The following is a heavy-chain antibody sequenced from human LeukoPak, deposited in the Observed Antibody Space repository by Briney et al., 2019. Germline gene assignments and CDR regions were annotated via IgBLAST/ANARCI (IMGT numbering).Heavy chain of an antibody. CDR1: GVSVSSGSYY. D-gene: IGHD3-10*01. Sequence: PSETLSLTCTVSGVSVSSGSYYWTWIRQPPGKGLEWIGYSYHSGSTMYNPSLKRRVTMSVDKSKNQFSLKLTSVTAADTAVYYCARDMYGSGSFLPESPWGQGTLVTVSS. CDR3: ARDMYGSGSFLPESP. J-gene: IGHJ5*02. CDR2: SYHSGST. V-gene: IGHV4-61*01.